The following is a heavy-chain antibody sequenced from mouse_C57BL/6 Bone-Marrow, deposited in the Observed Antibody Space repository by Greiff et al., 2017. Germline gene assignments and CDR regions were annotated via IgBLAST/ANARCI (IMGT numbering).Heavy chain of an antibody. D-gene: IGHD2-3*01. V-gene: IGHV14-4*01. J-gene: IGHJ3*01. CDR1: GFNIKDDY. CDR3: TRYDGYYEGWFAY. Sequence: EVQLQQSGAELVRPGASVKLSCTASGFNIKDDYMHWVKQRPEQGLEWIGWIDPENGDPEYASKFQGKATITADTSSNTAYLQLSSLTSEDTAVYYCTRYDGYYEGWFAYWGQGTLVTVSA. CDR2: IDPENGDP.